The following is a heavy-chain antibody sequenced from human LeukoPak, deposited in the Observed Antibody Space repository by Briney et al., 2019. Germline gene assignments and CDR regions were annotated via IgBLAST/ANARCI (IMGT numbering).Heavy chain of an antibody. Sequence: GGSLRLSCAVSGFTFDDYAMQWVRHAPGRGLGWVSGISWNSGSIGYADSVKGRFTISRDNAKNSLYLQMNSLRAEDTALYYCATLPTIDAFDIWGQGTMVTVSS. CDR1: GFTFDDYA. CDR2: ISWNSGSI. V-gene: IGHV3-9*01. CDR3: ATLPTIDAFDI. J-gene: IGHJ3*02.